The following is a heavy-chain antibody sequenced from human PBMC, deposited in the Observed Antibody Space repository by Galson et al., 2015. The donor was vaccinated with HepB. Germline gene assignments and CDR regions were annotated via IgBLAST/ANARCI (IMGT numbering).Heavy chain of an antibody. CDR2: ISSSGSTI. J-gene: IGHJ4*02. Sequence: SLRLSCAASGFTFSRYEMNWVRQAPGKGLEWVSYISSSGSTIYYADSVKGRFTISRDNAKNSLYLQMNSLRAEDTAVYYCARTVHRIFGSQDYFDYWGQGTLVTVSS. V-gene: IGHV3-48*03. CDR1: GFTFSRYE. CDR3: ARTVHRIFGSQDYFDY. D-gene: IGHD3-3*01.